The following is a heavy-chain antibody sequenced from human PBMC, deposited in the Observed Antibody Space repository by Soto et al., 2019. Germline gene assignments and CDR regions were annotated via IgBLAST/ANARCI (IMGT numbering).Heavy chain of an antibody. CDR1: GNTFSTYW. V-gene: IGHV5-51*01. CDR2: IYPSDSDA. Sequence: PXESLKISWQCSGNTFSTYWSALVLQMPGKGLEWMGIIYPSDSDAKYNPAFQGRVTMSADKSIDTAYLQWTSLEASDSAMYYCARKFAPEFYDSWGQGTLVTVSS. J-gene: IGHJ4*02. CDR3: ARKFAPEFYDS.